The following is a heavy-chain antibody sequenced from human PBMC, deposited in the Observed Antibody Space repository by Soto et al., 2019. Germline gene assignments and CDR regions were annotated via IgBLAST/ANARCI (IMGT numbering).Heavy chain of an antibody. D-gene: IGHD2-21*02. CDR3: ARHDLRGGALDI. CDR1: GGPITTYY. CDR2: MRYSGHT. V-gene: IGHV4-59*08. J-gene: IGHJ3*02. Sequence: QMQPQESGPGLVKSSETLSLTCTVSGGPITTYYWSWIRQPPGKGLEWIAYMRYSGHTKYNPPLKSRVTVFTDPSKNQFSLRLNSVTAADTAVYFCARHDLRGGALDIWGQGTMVSVSS.